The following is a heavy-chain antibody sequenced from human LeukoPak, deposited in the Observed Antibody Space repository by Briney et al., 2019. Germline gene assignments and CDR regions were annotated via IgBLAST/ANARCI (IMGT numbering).Heavy chain of an antibody. CDR1: GGSISSSSYY. D-gene: IGHD6-13*01. Sequence: SETLSLTCTVSGGSISSSSYYWGWIRQPPGKGLEWIGTLYYSGSTYYNPSLKSRVSISVDTSKNQFSLKLSSVTAADTAVYYCARDRPAAGTYWGQGTLVTVSS. V-gene: IGHV4-39*02. J-gene: IGHJ4*02. CDR2: LYYSGST. CDR3: ARDRPAAGTY.